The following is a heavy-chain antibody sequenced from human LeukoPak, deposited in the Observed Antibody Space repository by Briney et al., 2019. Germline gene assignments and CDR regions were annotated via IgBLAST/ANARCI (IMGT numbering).Heavy chain of an antibody. CDR2: ISYNGGT. CDR3: ARRVMMSRTGVPDTWLDP. V-gene: IGHV4-59*08. D-gene: IGHD2-2*01. J-gene: IGHJ5*02. CDR1: RDSISNYY. Sequence: PSETLSLTCTVSRDSISNYYWNWIRQPPGQGLEWVGYISYNGGTKYNPSLQSRVTISIDTSKNQFSLNLRSVTAADTAVYFCARRVMMSRTGVPDTWLDPWGQGILVTVS.